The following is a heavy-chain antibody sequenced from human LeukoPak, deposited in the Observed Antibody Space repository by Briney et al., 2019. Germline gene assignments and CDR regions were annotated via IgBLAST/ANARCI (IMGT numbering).Heavy chain of an antibody. CDR1: GFTFSTYA. CDR2: IPYDGSNK. CDR3: AREYSSSWPNFDY. Sequence: GRSLRLSCAASGFTFSTYAMHWVRQAPGKGLEWVAVIPYDGSNKYYADSVKGRFTISRENSKNRLYLQMNSLRAEDTAVYYCAREYSSSWPNFDYWGQGTLVTVSS. V-gene: IGHV3-30*04. J-gene: IGHJ4*02. D-gene: IGHD6-13*01.